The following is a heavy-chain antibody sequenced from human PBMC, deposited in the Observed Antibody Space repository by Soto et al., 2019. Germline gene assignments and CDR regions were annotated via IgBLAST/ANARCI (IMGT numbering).Heavy chain of an antibody. CDR2: ISYDGSNK. Sequence: QVQLVESGGGVVQPGRSLRLSCAASGFTFSSYAMHWVRQAPGKGLEWVAVISYDGSNKYYADSVKGRFTISRDNSKNTLYLQMNSLRAEYTAVYYCAREETPPGIWYYYYGMDGWGQGPTVNVSS. D-gene: IGHD1-20*01. CDR1: GFTFSSYA. CDR3: AREETPPGIWYYYYGMDG. J-gene: IGHJ6*02. V-gene: IGHV3-30-3*01.